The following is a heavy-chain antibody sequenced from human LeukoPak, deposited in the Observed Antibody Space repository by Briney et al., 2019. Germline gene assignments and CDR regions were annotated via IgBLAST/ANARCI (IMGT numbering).Heavy chain of an antibody. CDR1: GGSISSYY. V-gene: IGHV4-59*01. Sequence: SETLSLTCTVSGGSISSYYWSWIRQPPGKGLEWIGYTYYSGSTNYNPSLKSRVTISVDTSKNQFSRKLSSVTAADTAVYFCAGGTGDAFDIWGQGTMVTVSS. CDR2: TYYSGST. CDR3: AGGTGDAFDI. J-gene: IGHJ3*02.